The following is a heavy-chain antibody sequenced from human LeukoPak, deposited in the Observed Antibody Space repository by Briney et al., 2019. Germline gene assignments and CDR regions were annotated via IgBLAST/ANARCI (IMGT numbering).Heavy chain of an antibody. D-gene: IGHD3-10*01. Sequence: GGSLRLSCAASGFTFDDYAMHWVRQAPGKGLEWVSGISWNSGSIGYADSVKGRFTISRDNAKNSLYLQMNSLRAEDTALYYCAKAYYYYGSGSYSPVDYWGQGTLVTVSS. V-gene: IGHV3-9*01. CDR2: ISWNSGSI. CDR3: AKAYYYYGSGSYSPVDY. CDR1: GFTFDDYA. J-gene: IGHJ4*02.